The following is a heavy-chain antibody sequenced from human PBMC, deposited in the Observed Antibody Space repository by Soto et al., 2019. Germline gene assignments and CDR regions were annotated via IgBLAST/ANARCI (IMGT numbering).Heavy chain of an antibody. CDR3: ARDDFWSGYSYYYYYYMDV. V-gene: IGHV3-7*01. Sequence: EVQLVESGGGLVQPGGSLRLSCAASGFTFSSYWMSWVRQAPGKGLEWVANIKQDGSEKYYVDSVKGRFTISRDNAKNSLYLQMNSLRAEDTAVYYCARDDFWSGYSYYYYYYMDVCGKGTTVTVSS. J-gene: IGHJ6*03. CDR1: GFTFSSYW. D-gene: IGHD3-3*01. CDR2: IKQDGSEK.